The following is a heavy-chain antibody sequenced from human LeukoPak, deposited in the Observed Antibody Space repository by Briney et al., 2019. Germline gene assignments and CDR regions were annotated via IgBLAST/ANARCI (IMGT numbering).Heavy chain of an antibody. D-gene: IGHD3-16*01. V-gene: IGHV4-4*02. CDR3: ARNTRLRQHFDY. Sequence: SETPSLTCAVSGGSISSSNWWSWVRQPPGKGLEWIGEIYHSGSTNYNPSLKSRVTISVDKSKNQFSLKLSSVTAADTAVYYCARNTRLRQHFDYWGQGTLVTVSS. J-gene: IGHJ4*02. CDR2: IYHSGST. CDR1: GGSISSSNW.